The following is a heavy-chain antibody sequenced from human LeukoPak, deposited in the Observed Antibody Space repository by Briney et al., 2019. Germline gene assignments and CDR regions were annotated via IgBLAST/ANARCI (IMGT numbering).Heavy chain of an antibody. Sequence: GGSLRLSCAASGFNFSSYAMSWVRQAPGKGLEWVSAISGSGGSTYYADSVKGRFTISRDNSKNTLYLQMNSLRAEDTAVYYCAKARGFWSGSDYWGQGTLVTVSS. CDR2: ISGSGGST. V-gene: IGHV3-23*01. J-gene: IGHJ4*02. CDR3: AKARGFWSGSDY. CDR1: GFNFSSYA. D-gene: IGHD3-3*01.